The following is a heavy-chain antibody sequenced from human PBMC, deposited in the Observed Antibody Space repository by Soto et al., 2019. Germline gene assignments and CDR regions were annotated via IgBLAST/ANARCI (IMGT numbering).Heavy chain of an antibody. D-gene: IGHD3-9*01. CDR3: ARPSNDVFTGPSDAFDI. CDR2: ISAYSGNT. Sequence: ASVKVSCKASGYTFTTYGITWVRQAPGQGLEWMGWISAYSGNTNYAQKFQGRVTMTTDTSTSTAYMELRSLRSDDTAVYYCARPSNDVFTGPSDAFDIWGQGAMVTVSS. V-gene: IGHV1-18*04. J-gene: IGHJ3*02. CDR1: GYTFTTYG.